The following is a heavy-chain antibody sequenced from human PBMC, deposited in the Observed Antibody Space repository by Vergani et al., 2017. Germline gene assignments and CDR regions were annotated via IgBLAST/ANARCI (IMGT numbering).Heavy chain of an antibody. CDR3: ARDMVRGATGGWFDP. CDR2: ISYDGSNK. D-gene: IGHD3-10*01. CDR1: GFTFSSYG. J-gene: IGHJ5*02. Sequence: QVQLVESGGGVVQPGRSLRLSCAASGFTFSSYGMHWVRQAPGKGLEWVAVISYDGSNKYYADSVKGRFTISRDNSKNTLYLQMNSRRAEDTAVYYCARDMVRGATGGWFDPWGQGTLVTVSS. V-gene: IGHV3-30*03.